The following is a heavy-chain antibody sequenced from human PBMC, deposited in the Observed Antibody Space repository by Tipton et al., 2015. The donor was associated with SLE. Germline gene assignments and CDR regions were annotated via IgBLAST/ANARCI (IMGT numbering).Heavy chain of an antibody. D-gene: IGHD3-22*01. CDR3: ARDGDYYDSSGYPWSA. J-gene: IGHJ5*02. CDR1: GFTFSSYA. Sequence: SLRLSCAASGFTFSSYAMHWVRQAPGKGLEWVAVISYDGSNKYYADSVKGRFTISRDNSKNTLYLQMNSLRAEDTAVYYCARDGDYYDSSGYPWSAWGQGTLVTVSS. V-gene: IGHV3-30-3*01. CDR2: ISYDGSNK.